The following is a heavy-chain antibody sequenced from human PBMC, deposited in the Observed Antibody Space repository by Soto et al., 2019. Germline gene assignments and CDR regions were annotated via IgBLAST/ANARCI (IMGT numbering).Heavy chain of an antibody. J-gene: IGHJ4*02. CDR2: IFYSGSP. CDR3: ARGSDYGRY. CDR1: GGSINNYY. D-gene: IGHD4-17*01. V-gene: IGHV4-59*01. Sequence: SETLSLTCTVSGGSINNYYWSWIRQPPGKGLEWIGYIFYSGSPTYNPSLKSRVTISVDTSKKQFSLKLTSVTAADTAVYYCARGSDYGRYWGQGTLVTAPQ.